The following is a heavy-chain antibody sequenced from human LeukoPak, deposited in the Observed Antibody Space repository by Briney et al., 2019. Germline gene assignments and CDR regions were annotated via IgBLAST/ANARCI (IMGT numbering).Heavy chain of an antibody. V-gene: IGHV3-33*01. CDR1: GFTFSSYG. Sequence: PGGSLRLSCAASGFTFSSYGMHWVRQAPGKGLEWVAVIWYDGSNKYYADSVKGRFTISRDNSKNTLYLQMNSLRAEDTAVYYCARSLRTPPLSSDITMIVAPHWYFDLWGRGTLVTVSS. J-gene: IGHJ2*01. CDR2: IWYDGSNK. D-gene: IGHD3-22*01. CDR3: ARSLRTPPLSSDITMIVAPHWYFDL.